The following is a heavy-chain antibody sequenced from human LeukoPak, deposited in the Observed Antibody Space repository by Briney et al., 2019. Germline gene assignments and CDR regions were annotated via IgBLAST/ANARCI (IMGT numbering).Heavy chain of an antibody. CDR3: AKETEKSDY. CDR1: GFTFSSYA. Sequence: HPGGSLRLSCAASGFTFSSYAMNWVRQAPGKGLEWVSGISGSGGSTYYADSVKGRFTISRDKSKNTLNLQMNSLRAEDTAVYYCAKETEKSDYWGQGTLVTVSS. CDR2: ISGSGGST. V-gene: IGHV3-23*01. J-gene: IGHJ4*02.